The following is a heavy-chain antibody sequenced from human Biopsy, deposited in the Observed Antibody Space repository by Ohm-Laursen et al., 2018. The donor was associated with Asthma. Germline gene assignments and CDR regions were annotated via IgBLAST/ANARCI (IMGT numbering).Heavy chain of an antibody. CDR3: AGFCSGGNCPDH. CDR2: IYYSGTT. Sequence: SETLSLTCRLSSGSGGYMRSGNYYWGWIRQPPGKGLEWIGSIYYSGTTYYNPSLESRVTISVDTSKKQISLRLSSVIAADTAVYYCAGFCSGGNCPDHWGQGTLVTVS. CDR1: GGYMRSGNYY. D-gene: IGHD2-15*01. V-gene: IGHV4-39*07. J-gene: IGHJ4*02.